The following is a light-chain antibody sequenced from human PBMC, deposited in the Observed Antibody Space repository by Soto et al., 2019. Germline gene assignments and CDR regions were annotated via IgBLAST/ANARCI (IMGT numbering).Light chain of an antibody. J-gene: IGKJ4*01. Sequence: EIVLTQSPGTLSLSPGERATLSCRASQSVSSSYLAWYQQKPGQAPRLLIYGASSRATGIPDRFSGCGSGTDFTLTISRLEPEDFEVYSCHQYDSSQLACGGGTKVEIK. CDR3: HQYDSSQLA. CDR2: GAS. V-gene: IGKV3-20*01. CDR1: QSVSSSY.